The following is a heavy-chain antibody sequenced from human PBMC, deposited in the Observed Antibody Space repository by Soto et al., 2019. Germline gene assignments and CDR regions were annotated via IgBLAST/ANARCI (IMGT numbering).Heavy chain of an antibody. J-gene: IGHJ4*02. CDR3: ARVRGWLGPYSPDY. V-gene: IGHV1-2*02. D-gene: IGHD6-19*01. CDR2: INPNSGGT. Sequence: GASVQVSCKASGYTFTGYYMHWVRQAPGQGLEWMGWINPNSGGTNYAQKFQGRVTMTRDTSISTAYMELSRLRSDDTAVYYCARVRGWLGPYSPDYWGQGTLVTVSS. CDR1: GYTFTGYY.